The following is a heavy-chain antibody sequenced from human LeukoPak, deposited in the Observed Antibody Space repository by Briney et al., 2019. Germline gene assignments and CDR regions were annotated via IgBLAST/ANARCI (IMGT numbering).Heavy chain of an antibody. CDR2: ISGSGGST. V-gene: IGHV3-23*01. Sequence: GGSLRLSCAASGFTFSSYAMSWVRQAPGKGLEWVSAISGSGGSTYYADSVKGRFTISRDNSKNTLYLQMNSLRAEDTAVYYCAKDRPHSSSWYCPFDYWGQGTLVTVSS. CDR1: GFTFSSYA. D-gene: IGHD6-13*01. J-gene: IGHJ4*02. CDR3: AKDRPHSSSWYCPFDY.